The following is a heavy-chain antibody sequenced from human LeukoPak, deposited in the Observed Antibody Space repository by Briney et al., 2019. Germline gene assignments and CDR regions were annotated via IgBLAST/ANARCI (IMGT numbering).Heavy chain of an antibody. CDR3: AKDEGVANRWFDP. CDR2: IVPIFGSA. D-gene: IGHD5-12*01. V-gene: IGHV1-69*13. Sequence: ASVKVSCKASGYTFTSYYMHWVRQAPGQGLEWMGGIVPIFGSANYAQKFQGRVTITADESTTTAYMELTGLRSEDTAVYYCAKDEGVANRWFDPWGQGTLVTVSS. CDR1: GYTFTSYY. J-gene: IGHJ5*02.